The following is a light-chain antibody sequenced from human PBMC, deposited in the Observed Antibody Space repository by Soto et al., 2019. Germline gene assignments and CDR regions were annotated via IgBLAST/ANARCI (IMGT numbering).Light chain of an antibody. J-gene: IGKJ1*01. CDR3: QQYNNWPRT. CDR2: GES. Sequence: EIVMTQSPATLSVSPGDRATLSCRASESVSANLAWYQQKPGQAPSLLIIGESTRATGIPARFRGSGSGTEFTLTISSLQSEDFAVYYCQQYNNWPRTFGQGTIVEIK. CDR1: ESVSAN. V-gene: IGKV3-15*01.